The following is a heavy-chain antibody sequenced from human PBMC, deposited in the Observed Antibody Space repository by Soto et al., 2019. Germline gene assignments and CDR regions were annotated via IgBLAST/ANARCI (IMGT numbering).Heavy chain of an antibody. CDR1: GYTFTSYG. V-gene: IGHV1-18*01. CDR2: ISAYNGNT. CDR3: ARDPYYDFWSGYPGSAFDI. J-gene: IGHJ3*02. Sequence: ASVKVSCKASGYTFTSYGISWVRQAPGQGLEWMGWISAYNGNTNYAQKLQGRVTMTTDTSTSTAYMELRSLRSDDTAVYYCARDPYYDFWSGYPGSAFDIRGQGTMVTVSS. D-gene: IGHD3-3*01.